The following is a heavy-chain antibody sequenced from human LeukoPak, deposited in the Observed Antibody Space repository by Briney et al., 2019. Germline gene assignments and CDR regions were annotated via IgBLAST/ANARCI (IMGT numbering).Heavy chain of an antibody. J-gene: IGHJ5*02. V-gene: IGHV4-38-2*02. CDR1: GYSISSGYY. CDR3: AREVDAAAAYNWFDP. Sequence: SETLSLTCTVSGYSISSGYYWVWIRQPPGNGLEWIGTIYYSGSTYYNPSLKSRVTISVDTSKNQFSLRLSSVTAADTAVYYCAREVDAAAAYNWFDPWGQGTLVTVSS. CDR2: IYYSGST. D-gene: IGHD2-2*01.